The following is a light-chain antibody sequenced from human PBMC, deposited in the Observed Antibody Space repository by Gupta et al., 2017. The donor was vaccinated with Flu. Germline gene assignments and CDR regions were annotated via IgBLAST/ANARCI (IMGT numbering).Light chain of an antibody. Sequence: SVLPPPPAVSGAPVPRVTISCTGSSANIGASHEVHGYQQLPGTAPKLLIYGNSYRPSGVPDRFSGSKSGTSASLVITGLQAEDEADYYCQSYDSSLSGVVFGGGTKLTVL. CDR2: GNS. J-gene: IGLJ2*01. CDR3: QSYDSSLSGVV. CDR1: SANIGASHE. V-gene: IGLV1-40*01.